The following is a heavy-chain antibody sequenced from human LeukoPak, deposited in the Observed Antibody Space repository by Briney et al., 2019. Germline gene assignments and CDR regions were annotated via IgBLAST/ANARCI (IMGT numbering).Heavy chain of an antibody. CDR1: GFTSSRYW. CDR2: IKQDGSEP. D-gene: IGHD3-22*01. J-gene: IGHJ4*02. Sequence: GGSLRLSCAASGFTSSRYWMSWVRQAPGQGLEWVANIKQDGSEPNYVASVKGRFTISRDNAKNSLSLQMNSLRADDTAVYYCARELSFGDYYDSSGLYFDYWGQGTLVTVSS. CDR3: ARELSFGDYYDSSGLYFDY. V-gene: IGHV3-7*03.